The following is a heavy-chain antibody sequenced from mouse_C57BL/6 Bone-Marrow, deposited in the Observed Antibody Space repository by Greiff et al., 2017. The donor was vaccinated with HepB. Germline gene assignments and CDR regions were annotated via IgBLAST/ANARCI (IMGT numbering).Heavy chain of an antibody. CDR1: GYTFTDYN. V-gene: IGHV1-22*01. D-gene: IGHD2-4*01. CDR2: INPNNGGT. Sequence: EVKLEESGPELVKPGASVKMSCKASGYTFTDYNMHWVKQSHGKSLEWIGYINPNNGGTSYNQKFKGKATLTVNKSSSTAYMELRSLTSEASAVYYCARGTLDYYDYLYAMDYWGQGTSVTVSS. CDR3: ARGTLDYYDYLYAMDY. J-gene: IGHJ4*01.